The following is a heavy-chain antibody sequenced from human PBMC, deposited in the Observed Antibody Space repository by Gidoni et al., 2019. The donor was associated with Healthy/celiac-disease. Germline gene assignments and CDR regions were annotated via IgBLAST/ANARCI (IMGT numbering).Heavy chain of an antibody. CDR2: ISGSGGST. J-gene: IGHJ1*01. V-gene: IGHV3-23*01. D-gene: IGHD3-10*01. CDR3: AKFRGSYPTAEYFQH. Sequence: EVQLLETGGGLVQPGGSLRPACADSGFTCSSNAMSWVRQAPGKWLESVSAISGSGGSTYYADSVQGRFTISIDNSQTTLYLQMCSLRAEDTAVYYCAKFRGSYPTAEYFQHWGQGTLVTVSS. CDR1: GFTCSSNA.